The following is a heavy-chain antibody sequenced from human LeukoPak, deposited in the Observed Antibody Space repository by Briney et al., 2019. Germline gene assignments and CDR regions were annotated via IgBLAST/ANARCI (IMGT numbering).Heavy chain of an antibody. J-gene: IGHJ5*02. CDR2: IFYSGST. D-gene: IGHD6-13*01. Sequence: PSETLSLTCTVSSGSISTSNYYWGWVRQPPGKALEWIGNIFYSGSTYYSPSLKSRVTISLDTSRNQFSLKLSSVTAADTAVYYCARAYSSSWYFNWFDPWGQGTLVTVSS. V-gene: IGHV4-39*07. CDR3: ARAYSSSWYFNWFDP. CDR1: SGSISTSNYY.